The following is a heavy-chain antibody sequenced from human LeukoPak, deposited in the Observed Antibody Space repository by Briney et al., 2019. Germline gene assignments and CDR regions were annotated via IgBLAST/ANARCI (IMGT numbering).Heavy chain of an antibody. CDR1: GYTFTIYG. D-gene: IGHD1-26*01. CDR3: AWGVGSITFADFDY. V-gene: IGHV1-18*01. J-gene: IGHJ4*02. CDR2: ISSYNGNT. Sequence: ASVKVSCEASGYTFTIYGITWVRQAPGQGLEWMGWISSYNGNTNYAQKLQGRVTMTTDTSTSTAYMELRSLRSDDTAVYYCAWGVGSITFADFDYWGQGTLVTVSS.